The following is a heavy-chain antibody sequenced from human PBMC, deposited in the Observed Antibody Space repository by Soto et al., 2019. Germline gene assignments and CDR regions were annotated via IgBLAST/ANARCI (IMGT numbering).Heavy chain of an antibody. CDR2: ISYDGSNK. D-gene: IGHD3-10*01. CDR1: GFTFSSYG. J-gene: IGHJ6*02. Sequence: QVQLVESGGGVVQPGRSLRLSCAASGFTFSSYGMHWVRQAPGKGLEWVAVISYDGSNKYYADSVKGRFTISRDNSKNTLYLQMNSLRAEDTAVYYCAKERMVRGVIITSPLMDVWGQGTTVTVSS. CDR3: AKERMVRGVIITSPLMDV. V-gene: IGHV3-30*18.